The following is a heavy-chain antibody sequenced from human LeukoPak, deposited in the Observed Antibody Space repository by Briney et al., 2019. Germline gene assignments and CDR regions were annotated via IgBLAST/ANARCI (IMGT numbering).Heavy chain of an antibody. CDR1: GGSISSSNYY. J-gene: IGHJ4*02. D-gene: IGHD3-22*01. CDR2: ISYSGST. Sequence: SETLSLTCTVSGGSISSSNYYWGWIRQPPGTGLEWLGNISYSGSTYYNLSLKIRFTISVDTSKYQFSLKLSSVTATDTAVYYCARLIYYDSRGYPYYFDYWGQGTLVTVSS. V-gene: IGHV4-39*01. CDR3: ARLIYYDSRGYPYYFDY.